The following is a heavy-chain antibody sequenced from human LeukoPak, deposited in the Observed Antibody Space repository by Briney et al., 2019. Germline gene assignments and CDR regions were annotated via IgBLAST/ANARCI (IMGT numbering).Heavy chain of an antibody. D-gene: IGHD4-11*01. Sequence: GGSLRLSCAASGFTFSSYSMNWVRQAPGKGLEWVSYISSSSSTIYYADSVKGRFTISRDNAKNSLYLQMNSLRAEDTAVYYCARVTTFFSDYWGQGTLVTVSS. CDR2: ISSSSSTI. V-gene: IGHV3-48*01. J-gene: IGHJ4*02. CDR1: GFTFSSYS. CDR3: ARVTTFFSDY.